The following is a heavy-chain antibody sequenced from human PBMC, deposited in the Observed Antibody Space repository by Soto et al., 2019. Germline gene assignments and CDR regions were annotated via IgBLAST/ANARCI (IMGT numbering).Heavy chain of an antibody. V-gene: IGHV1-69*01. Sequence: QVQLVQSGAEVKKPGSSVKVSCKASGGTFSSYAISWVRQAPEQGLEWMGGIIPIFGTANYAQKFQGRVTITADESTSTAYMELSSLRSEDTAVYYCATYSSSWYDSGWYVDYWGQGTLVTVSS. J-gene: IGHJ4*02. CDR2: IIPIFGTA. D-gene: IGHD6-13*01. CDR3: ATYSSSWYDSGWYVDY. CDR1: GGTFSSYA.